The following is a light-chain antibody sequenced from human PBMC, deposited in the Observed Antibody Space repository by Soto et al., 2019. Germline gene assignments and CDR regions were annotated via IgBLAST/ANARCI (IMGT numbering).Light chain of an antibody. CDR2: LGS. CDR1: QSLLHSNGYNY. J-gene: IGKJ1*01. CDR3: MQGLPTRWT. V-gene: IGKV2-28*01. Sequence: DIVMTQSPLSLPVTPGEPASISCRSSQSLLHSNGYNYLDWYLQKPGQSPQLLIYLGSNRASGDHDRYSGSRSGKDDTQKISRVEAEDVGVYYCMQGLPTRWTSGQATKVEIK.